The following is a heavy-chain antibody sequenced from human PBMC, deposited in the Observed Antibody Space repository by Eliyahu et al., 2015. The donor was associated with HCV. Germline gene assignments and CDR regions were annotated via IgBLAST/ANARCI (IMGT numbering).Heavy chain of an antibody. CDR1: GGSFNGYY. V-gene: IGHV4-34*01. J-gene: IGHJ4*02. D-gene: IGHD5-24*01. CDR3: ARGVELGLADY. CDR2: INHSGST. Sequence: QVQLQQWGAGLLKPSETLSLTCAXYGGSFNGYYWSLXRQPPGKGLEWIGEINHSGSTNYNPSLKSRVTISVDSSKNQFSLKLSSVTAADTAVYYCARGVELGLADYWGQGTLVTVSS.